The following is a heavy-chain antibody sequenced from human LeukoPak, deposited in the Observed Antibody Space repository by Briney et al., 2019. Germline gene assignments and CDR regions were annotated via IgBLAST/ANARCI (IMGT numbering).Heavy chain of an antibody. CDR2: IYYSGST. CDR1: GGSIRSSYYY. J-gene: IGHJ4*02. D-gene: IGHD3-22*01. Sequence: SETLSLTCTVSGGSIRSSYYYWGWIRQPPGKGLEWIGSIYYSGSTNYNPSLRSRVAISVDTSKNQFSLKLSSVTVADTAVYYCARVTYYYDRHFDYWGQGTLVTVSS. V-gene: IGHV4-39*07. CDR3: ARVTYYYDRHFDY.